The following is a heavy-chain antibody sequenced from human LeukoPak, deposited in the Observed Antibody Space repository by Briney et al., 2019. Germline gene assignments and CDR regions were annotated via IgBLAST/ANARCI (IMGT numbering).Heavy chain of an antibody. J-gene: IGHJ4*02. Sequence: PGGSLRLSCAASGFTFSSYGMHWVRQAPGKGLEWVAVIWYDGSNKYYADSVKGRFTISRDNSKNTLYLQMNSLRAEDTAVYYCAKDRTDYDFWSGYYTFDYWGQGTLVTVSS. CDR2: IWYDGSNK. D-gene: IGHD3-3*01. CDR3: AKDRTDYDFWSGYYTFDY. CDR1: GFTFSSYG. V-gene: IGHV3-33*06.